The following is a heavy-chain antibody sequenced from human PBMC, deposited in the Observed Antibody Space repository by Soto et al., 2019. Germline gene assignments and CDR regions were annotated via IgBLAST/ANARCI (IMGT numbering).Heavy chain of an antibody. Sequence: GGSLRLSCAASGFTFRNAWMSWVRQAPGKGLEWVGRIKSKTDGGTTDYAAPVKGRFTISRDDSKNTLYLQMNSLKTEDTAVYYCTTDRVVVPAATRVDYWGQGTLVTVSS. CDR3: TTDRVVVPAATRVDY. CDR2: IKSKTDGGTT. J-gene: IGHJ4*02. D-gene: IGHD2-2*01. CDR1: GFTFRNAW. V-gene: IGHV3-15*01.